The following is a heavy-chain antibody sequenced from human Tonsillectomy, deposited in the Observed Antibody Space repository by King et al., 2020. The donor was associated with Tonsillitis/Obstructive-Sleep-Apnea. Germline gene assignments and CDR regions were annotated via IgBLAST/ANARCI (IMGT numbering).Heavy chain of an antibody. D-gene: IGHD5-24*01. J-gene: IGHJ4*02. CDR3: ARAGRRDGYNGIDY. V-gene: IGHV4-61*03. CDR1: GGSVRSVHYF. CDR2: IYYIGRT. Sequence: VQLQESGPGLVKPLETLSLTCSVSGGSVRSVHYFWNWIRKPPGKGLEWLGYIYYIGRTDYNHPLKSRVTLSIDKSKNLLSLKLTSMTAADTAIYYCARAGRRDGYNGIDYWGQGSLVTVSS.